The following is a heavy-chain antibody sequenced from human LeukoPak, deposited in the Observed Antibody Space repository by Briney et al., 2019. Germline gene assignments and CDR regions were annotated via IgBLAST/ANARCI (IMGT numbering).Heavy chain of an antibody. Sequence: SETLSLTCTVSGGSISSYYWSWIRQPPGKGLEWIGYIYYSGSTNYNPSLKSRVTISVDTSKNQFSLKLNSVTAADTAVYYCARDPLTNPGLYYFDYWGQGTLVTVSS. D-gene: IGHD1-14*01. V-gene: IGHV4-59*12. CDR2: IYYSGST. CDR3: ARDPLTNPGLYYFDY. J-gene: IGHJ4*02. CDR1: GGSISSYY.